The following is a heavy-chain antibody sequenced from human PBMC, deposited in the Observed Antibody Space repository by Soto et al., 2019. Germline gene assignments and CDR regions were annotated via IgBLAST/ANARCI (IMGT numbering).Heavy chain of an antibody. CDR1: GFTFSNFG. CDR3: ARYNWNFHFDY. J-gene: IGHJ4*02. CDR2: ISHDANDK. V-gene: IGHV3-30*03. Sequence: QVQLVESGGGVVQPGRSLRLSCAASGFTFSNFGMHWVRQAPGKGLEWVAVISHDANDKYYADSVKGRFTISRDNAKNSLYLQMNSLRAEDTAVYYCARYNWNFHFDYWGQGTLVTVSS. D-gene: IGHD1-7*01.